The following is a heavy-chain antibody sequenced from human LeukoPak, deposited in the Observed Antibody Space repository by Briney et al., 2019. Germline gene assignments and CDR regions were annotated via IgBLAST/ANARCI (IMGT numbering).Heavy chain of an antibody. V-gene: IGHV3-30*18. J-gene: IGHJ4*02. CDR2: ISYDGSNK. CDR1: GFTFSSYG. CDR3: AKAESIGYSGYDLGSN. Sequence: PGRSLRLSCAASGFTFSSYGMHWVRQAPGKGLEWVAVISYDGSNKYYADSVKGRFTISRDNSKNTLYLQMNSLRAEDTAVYYCAKAESIGYSGYDLGSNWGQGTLVTVSS. D-gene: IGHD5-12*01.